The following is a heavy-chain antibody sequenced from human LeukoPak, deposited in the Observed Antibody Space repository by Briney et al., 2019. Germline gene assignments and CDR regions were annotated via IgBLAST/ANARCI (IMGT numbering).Heavy chain of an antibody. J-gene: IGHJ4*02. Sequence: AASVKVSCKASGYTFTSYGISWVRQAPGQGLEWMGWISAYNGNTNYAQKPQGRVTMTTDTSTSTAYMELRSLRSDDTAVYYCARDRDTMVRGAMDLWGQGTLVTVSS. CDR2: ISAYNGNT. CDR1: GYTFTSYG. D-gene: IGHD3-10*01. CDR3: ARDRDTMVRGAMDL. V-gene: IGHV1-18*01.